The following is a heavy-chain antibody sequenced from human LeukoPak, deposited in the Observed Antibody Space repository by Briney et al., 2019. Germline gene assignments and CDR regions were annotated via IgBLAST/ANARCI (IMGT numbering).Heavy chain of an antibody. CDR1: GFTFSSYD. CDR3: ARARWGGYFGAFDI. D-gene: IGHD3-3*01. V-gene: IGHV3-13*04. CDR2: IGTAGDS. Sequence: PGGSLRLSRAASGFTFSSYDMHWVRQATGKGLEWVSAIGTAGDSYYPGSVKGRFTISRENAKNSLYLQINSLRAGDTAVYYCARARWGGYFGAFDIWGQGTMVTVSS. J-gene: IGHJ3*02.